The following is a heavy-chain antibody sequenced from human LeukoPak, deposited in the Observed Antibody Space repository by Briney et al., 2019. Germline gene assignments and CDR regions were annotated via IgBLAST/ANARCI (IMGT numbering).Heavy chain of an antibody. Sequence: GGSLRLFRAPSGFTFSSYWMNWVRQAPGKGLEWVANINQDGSAEYYVDSVKGRFTISRDNAKNSLYLQMNSLRAEDTAVYYCARDTSRNDLDYWGQGTLVTVSS. CDR1: GFTFSSYW. CDR2: INQDGSAE. D-gene: IGHD1-1*01. V-gene: IGHV3-7*04. J-gene: IGHJ4*02. CDR3: ARDTSRNDLDY.